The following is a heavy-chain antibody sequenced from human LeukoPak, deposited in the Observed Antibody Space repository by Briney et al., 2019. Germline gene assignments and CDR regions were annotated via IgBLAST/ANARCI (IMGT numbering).Heavy chain of an antibody. J-gene: IGHJ4*02. CDR3: AKDPSHMIVVVITLDY. CDR2: IWNDASHD. Sequence: GRSLRLSCAASGFTFSSYAMHWVRQAPGKGLEWVAVIWNDASHDNYVDSVKGRFTISRDNSKNTLYLQMNSLRAEDTAVYYCAKDPSHMIVVVITLDYWGQGTLVTVSS. V-gene: IGHV3-33*06. D-gene: IGHD3-22*01. CDR1: GFTFSSYA.